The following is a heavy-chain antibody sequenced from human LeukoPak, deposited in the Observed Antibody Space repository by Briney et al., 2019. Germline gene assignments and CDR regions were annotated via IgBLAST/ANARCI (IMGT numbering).Heavy chain of an antibody. Sequence: PGGSLRLSCAASGFTFSSYSMNWVRQAPGKGLEWVSSISSSSSYIYYADSVKGRFTISRDNAKNSLYLQMNSLRAEDTAVYYCARGAVRGVMDYYYMDVWGKGTTVTVSS. V-gene: IGHV3-21*01. J-gene: IGHJ6*03. CDR3: ARGAVRGVMDYYYMDV. D-gene: IGHD3-10*01. CDR2: ISSSSSYI. CDR1: GFTFSSYS.